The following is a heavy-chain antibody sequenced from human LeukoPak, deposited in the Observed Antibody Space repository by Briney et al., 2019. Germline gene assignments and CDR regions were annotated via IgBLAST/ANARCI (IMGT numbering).Heavy chain of an antibody. J-gene: IGHJ6*02. CDR1: GFTFSSYA. V-gene: IGHV3-23*01. Sequence: GGSLRLSCAASGFTFSSYAMSWVRQAPGKGLEWVSAISGSGGSTYYADSVKGRFTTSRDNSKNTLYLQMNSLRAEDTAVYCCAKRAFPAYYYYYGMDVWGQGTTVTVSS. CDR3: AKRAFPAYYYYYGMDV. CDR2: ISGSGGST.